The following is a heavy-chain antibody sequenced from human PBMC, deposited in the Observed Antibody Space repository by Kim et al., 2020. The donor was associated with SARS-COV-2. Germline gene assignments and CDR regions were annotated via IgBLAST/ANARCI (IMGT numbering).Heavy chain of an antibody. CDR3: AKAGYSSSWYVSLDRACNWFDP. J-gene: IGHJ5*02. Sequence: GGSLRLSCAASGFTFSSYAMSWVRQAPGKGLEWVSAISGSGGSTYYADSVKGRFTISRDNSKNTLYLQMNSLRAEDTAVYYCAKAGYSSSWYVSLDRACNWFDPWGQGTLVTVSS. V-gene: IGHV3-23*01. D-gene: IGHD6-13*01. CDR2: ISGSGGST. CDR1: GFTFSSYA.